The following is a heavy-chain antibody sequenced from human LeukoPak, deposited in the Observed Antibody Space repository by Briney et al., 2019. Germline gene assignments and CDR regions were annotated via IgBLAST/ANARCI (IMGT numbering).Heavy chain of an antibody. CDR1: GGSISGYY. Sequence: PSETLSLTCTVSGGSISGYYWSWIRQPPGKGLEWIGEINHSGSTNYNPSLKSRVTISVDTSKNQFSLKLSSVTAADTAVYYCARAVAAAGTLFWAPRVFDYWGQGTLVTVSS. V-gene: IGHV4-34*01. J-gene: IGHJ4*02. CDR3: ARAVAAAGTLFWAPRVFDY. CDR2: INHSGST. D-gene: IGHD6-13*01.